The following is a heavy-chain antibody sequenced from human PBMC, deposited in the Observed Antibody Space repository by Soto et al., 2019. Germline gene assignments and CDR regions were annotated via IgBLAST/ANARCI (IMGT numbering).Heavy chain of an antibody. CDR1: GFTFSRHG. Sequence: PGGSLRLSCAASGFTFSRHGMSWVRQAPGKGLEWVSIISAGGDTTHYADSVKGRFTISRDNSKNTLYLQMNPLRAEDTAVYYCAKSNTYWDSYYAFEFGGQGILVTVSS. CDR2: ISAGGDTT. J-gene: IGHJ4*02. CDR3: AKSNTYWDSYYAFEF. V-gene: IGHV3-23*01. D-gene: IGHD3-10*01.